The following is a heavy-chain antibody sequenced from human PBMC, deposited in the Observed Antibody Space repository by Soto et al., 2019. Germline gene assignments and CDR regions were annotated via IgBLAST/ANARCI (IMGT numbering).Heavy chain of an antibody. V-gene: IGHV3-30*18. D-gene: IGHD1-1*01. CDR3: AKGGRGTYYYYYGMDV. CDR1: GFIFSGYG. Sequence: QVQLVESGGGVVQPGRSLRLSCAASGFIFSGYGMHWVRQAPGKGLEWVAVISYDGNNKYYADSVKGRFTISRDNSKNTLYLQMISLRAEDTAVYYCAKGGRGTYYYYYGMDVWGQGTTVTFSS. CDR2: ISYDGNNK. J-gene: IGHJ6*02.